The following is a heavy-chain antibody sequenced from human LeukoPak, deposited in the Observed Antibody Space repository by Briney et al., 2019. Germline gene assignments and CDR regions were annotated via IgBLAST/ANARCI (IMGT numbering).Heavy chain of an antibody. D-gene: IGHD5-18*01. V-gene: IGHV1-69*05. CDR1: GGTFSSYA. CDR3: ARDGRAMVTSSFDY. Sequence: ASVKVSCKASGGTFSSYAISWVRQAPGQGLEWMGGIIPIFGTANYAQKFQGRVTITTDESTSTAYMELSSLRSEDTAVYYCARDGRAMVTSSFDYWGQGTLVTVSS. J-gene: IGHJ4*02. CDR2: IIPIFGTA.